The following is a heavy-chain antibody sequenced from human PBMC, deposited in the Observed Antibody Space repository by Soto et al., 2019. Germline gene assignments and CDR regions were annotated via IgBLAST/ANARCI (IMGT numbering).Heavy chain of an antibody. CDR2: ISAYNGNX. D-gene: IGHD3-22*01. V-gene: IGHV1-18*04. CDR1: GYTFTSYG. J-gene: IGHJ1*01. Sequence: ASVKVSCKASGYTFTSYGISWVRQAPGQGLEWMGWISAYNGNXXXXXXXXGRVTMTTDTSTSTAYMELRSLRSDDTAVYYCARDLHYYDSSGYYYEAEYFQHWGQGTLVTVSS. CDR3: ARDLHYYDSSGYYYEAEYFQH.